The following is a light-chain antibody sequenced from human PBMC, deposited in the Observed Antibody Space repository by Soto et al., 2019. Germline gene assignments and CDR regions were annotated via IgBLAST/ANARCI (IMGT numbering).Light chain of an antibody. Sequence: DIQMTQSPSSLSASVGDRVTITCRASQSISSYLNWYQQKPGKAPKLLIYAASILQSGVPSRFGGSGSGTDFTLTISSLQPEDFATYYCQQSYSTPFTFGPGTKVDI. V-gene: IGKV1-39*01. CDR3: QQSYSTPFT. CDR2: AAS. CDR1: QSISSY. J-gene: IGKJ3*01.